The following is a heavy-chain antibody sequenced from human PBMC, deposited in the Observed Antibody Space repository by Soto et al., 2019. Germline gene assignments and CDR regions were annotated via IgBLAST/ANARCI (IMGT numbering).Heavy chain of an antibody. Sequence: EVPLVESGGDLVQPGGSLRLSCAASGFTFSSYAMHWVRQAPGKGLEYVSAISSNGVNTYYANSVKGRFTISRDNCKNTLYLQMGSLRAEDMAVYYCAREAGAPFGYNDYWGQGTRVTVS. V-gene: IGHV3-64*01. CDR1: GFTFSSYA. D-gene: IGHD1-1*01. CDR3: AREAGAPFGYNDY. CDR2: ISSNGVNT. J-gene: IGHJ4*02.